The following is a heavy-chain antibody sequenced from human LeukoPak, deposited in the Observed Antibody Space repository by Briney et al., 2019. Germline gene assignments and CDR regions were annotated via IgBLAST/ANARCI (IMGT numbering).Heavy chain of an antibody. V-gene: IGHV3-23*01. J-gene: IGHJ4*02. Sequence: GGSLRLSCAASGFTFSSYATSWVRQAPGKGLEWVSAISGSGGGTYYADSVKGRFTISRDNSKNTLYLQMNSLRAEDTAVYYCAKGPYSSGWYYFDYWGQGTLVTVSS. CDR1: GFTFSSYA. D-gene: IGHD6-19*01. CDR2: ISGSGGGT. CDR3: AKGPYSSGWYYFDY.